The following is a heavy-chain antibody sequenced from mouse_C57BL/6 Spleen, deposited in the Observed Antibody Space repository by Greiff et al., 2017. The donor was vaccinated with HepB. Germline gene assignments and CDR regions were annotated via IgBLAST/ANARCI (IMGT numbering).Heavy chain of an antibody. CDR1: GFTFSSYA. J-gene: IGHJ4*01. Sequence: EVKLQESGAGLVKPGGSLKLSCAASGFTFSSYAMSWVRQTPEKRLEWVAYISRGGDYTYYADTVNGRFTISRDNATNTPYLQMSSLKSEDTAVYYCTREMNDYDVLDYWGQGTSVTVSS. CDR3: TREMNDYDVLDY. V-gene: IGHV5-9-1*02. D-gene: IGHD2-4*01. CDR2: ISRGGDYT.